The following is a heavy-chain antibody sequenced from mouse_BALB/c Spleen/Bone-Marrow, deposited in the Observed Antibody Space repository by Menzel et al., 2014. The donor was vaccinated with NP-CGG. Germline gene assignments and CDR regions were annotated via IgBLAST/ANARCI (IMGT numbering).Heavy chain of an antibody. CDR1: GYSITSDHG. Sequence: VQLKESGPGLVRPSQSLSLTCTVTGYSITSDHGWNRLLQFPGTKLEWMGYISYSGSTSYNPSLKSRISITRDTSKNHFFLQLNSVTTEDTAAYYCASTLLYAYWGQGTLVTVSA. D-gene: IGHD2-3*01. CDR2: ISYSGST. V-gene: IGHV3-2*02. J-gene: IGHJ3*01. CDR3: ASTLLYAY.